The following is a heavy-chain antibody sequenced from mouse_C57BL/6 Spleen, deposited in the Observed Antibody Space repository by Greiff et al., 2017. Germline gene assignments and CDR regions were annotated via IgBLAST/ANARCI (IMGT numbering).Heavy chain of an antibody. CDR2: IRSKSSNYAK. CDR1: GFTFNTYA. D-gene: IGHD2-3*01. CDR3: VRDPDGYRPHWYFDV. J-gene: IGHJ1*03. Sequence: EVKLVESGGGLVQPKGSLKLSCAASGFTFNTYAMHWVRQAPGKGLEWVARIRSKSSNYAKYYADSVKDRFTISRDDSQSMLYLQMNNLKTEDTAMYYCVRDPDGYRPHWYFDVWGTGTTVTVSS. V-gene: IGHV10-3*01.